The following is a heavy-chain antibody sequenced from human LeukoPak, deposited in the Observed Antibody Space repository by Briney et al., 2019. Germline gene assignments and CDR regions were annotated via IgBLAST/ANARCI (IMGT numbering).Heavy chain of an antibody. D-gene: IGHD1-7*01. CDR3: ARPRHNWNYYFDY. Sequence: SETLSLTCTVSGGSITSSGYYWGWIRQPPGKGLEWIGTIYCGGSTYYNPSLKSRVTISVDTSKNQFFLNMSSVTAADTAVYYCARPRHNWNYYFDYWGQGTLVTVSS. CDR2: IYCGGST. V-gene: IGHV4-39*01. CDR1: GGSITSSGYY. J-gene: IGHJ4*02.